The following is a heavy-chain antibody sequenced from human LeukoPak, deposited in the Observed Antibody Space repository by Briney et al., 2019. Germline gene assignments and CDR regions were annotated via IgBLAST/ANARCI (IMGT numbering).Heavy chain of an antibody. Sequence: GRSLRLSCAASGFTFSSYGMHWVRQAPGKGLEWVAVISYDGSNKYYADSVKGRFTISRDNSKNTLYLQMNSLRAEDTAVYYCAKGGNGSSWNQGLFDYWGQGTLVTVSS. D-gene: IGHD6-13*01. V-gene: IGHV3-30*18. CDR3: AKGGNGSSWNQGLFDY. CDR1: GFTFSSYG. CDR2: ISYDGSNK. J-gene: IGHJ4*02.